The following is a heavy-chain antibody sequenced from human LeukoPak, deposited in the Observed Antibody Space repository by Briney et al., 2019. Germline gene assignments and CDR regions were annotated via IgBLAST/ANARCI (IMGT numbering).Heavy chain of an antibody. D-gene: IGHD5-12*01. CDR1: GGSISPSY. Sequence: SETLSLTCTVSGGSISPSYWSWIRQPPGKGLEWIGYIYSSGSANYNPSLKSRVTISVDTSKSQCSLKLSSVTAADTAVYYCARMGGYSGYATHWGQGTLVTVSS. V-gene: IGHV4-59*08. CDR2: IYSSGSA. J-gene: IGHJ4*02. CDR3: ARMGGYSGYATH.